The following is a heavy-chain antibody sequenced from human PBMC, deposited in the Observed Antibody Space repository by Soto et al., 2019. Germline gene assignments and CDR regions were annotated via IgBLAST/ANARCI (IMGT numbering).Heavy chain of an antibody. Sequence: WGSLGLACAASGATVRSYAMSGVRQAPGKGLEWVSAISGSGGSTYYADSVKGRFTISRDNSKNTLYLQMNSLRAEDTVVYYCAKDIITIFGVVIKKSPNWFDPWGQGTLVTVSS. J-gene: IGHJ5*02. V-gene: IGHV3-23*01. CDR3: AKDIITIFGVVIKKSPNWFDP. CDR2: ISGSGGST. CDR1: GATVRSYA. D-gene: IGHD3-3*01.